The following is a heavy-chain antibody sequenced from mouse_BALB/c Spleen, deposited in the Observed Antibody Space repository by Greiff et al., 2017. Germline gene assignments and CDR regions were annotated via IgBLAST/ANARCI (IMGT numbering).Heavy chain of an antibody. CDR3: ARGSEYYGSSPYYAMDY. CDR2: IYPGNVNT. V-gene: IGHV1S56*01. J-gene: IGHJ4*01. Sequence: QVQLQQSGPELVKPGASVRISCKASGYTFTSYYIHWVKQRPGQGLEWIGWIYPGNVNTKYNEKFKGKATLTADKSSSTAYMQLSSLTSEDSAVYFCARGSEYYGSSPYYAMDYWGQGTSVTVSS. D-gene: IGHD1-1*01. CDR1: GYTFTSYY.